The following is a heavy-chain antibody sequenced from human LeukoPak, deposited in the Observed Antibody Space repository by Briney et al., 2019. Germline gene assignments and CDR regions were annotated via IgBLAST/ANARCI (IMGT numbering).Heavy chain of an antibody. V-gene: IGHV3-20*04. CDR3: ARAPITSPFDY. CDR1: GFAFDEHG. Sequence: GGSLRLSCTASGFAFDEHGMSWVRQVPGKGLEWGSGINWSGGSTGYADPLRGRFTISRDNAKNSLYLQMDSLRAEDTALYYCARAPITSPFDYWGQGTLVAVSS. J-gene: IGHJ4*02. CDR2: INWSGGST. D-gene: IGHD2-2*01.